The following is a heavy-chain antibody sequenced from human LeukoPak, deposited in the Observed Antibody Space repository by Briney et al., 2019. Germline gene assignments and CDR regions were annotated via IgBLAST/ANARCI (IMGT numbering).Heavy chain of an antibody. Sequence: SETLSLTCTVSGGSISSYYWSWIRQPPGKGLEWIGEINRSGSTNYNPSLKSRVTISVDTSKNQFSLKLSSVTAADAAVYYCARIRAYIAARPDYWGQGTLVTVSS. J-gene: IGHJ4*02. CDR1: GGSISSYY. CDR2: INRSGST. CDR3: ARIRAYIAARPDY. V-gene: IGHV4-34*01. D-gene: IGHD6-6*01.